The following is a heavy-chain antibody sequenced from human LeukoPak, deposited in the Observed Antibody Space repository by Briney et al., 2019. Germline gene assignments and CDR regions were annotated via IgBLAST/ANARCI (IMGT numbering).Heavy chain of an antibody. D-gene: IGHD3-22*01. CDR2: ISGSSTYI. Sequence: GGSLRLSCAASGFTFSDYSMSWVRQAPGKGLEWVSSISGSSTYIYYADSVKGRFTISRDNAQNSLYLQMNSLRAEDTAVYYCATKGYFDSSGYYYTVNYWGQGTLVTVSS. V-gene: IGHV3-21*01. CDR3: ATKGYFDSSGYYYTVNY. CDR1: GFTFSDYS. J-gene: IGHJ4*02.